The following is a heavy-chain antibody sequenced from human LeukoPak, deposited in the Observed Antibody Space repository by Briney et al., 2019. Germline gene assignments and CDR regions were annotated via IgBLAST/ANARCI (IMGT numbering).Heavy chain of an antibody. J-gene: IGHJ4*02. CDR2: ISWDGGST. Sequence: PGGSLRLSCAASGFTFDDYTMHWVRQAPGKGLEWVSLISWDGGSTYYADSVKGRFTISRDNSKNTLYLQMNSLRSEDTAVYYCARVSAVAGRRLKMGPPDYWGQGTLVTVSS. D-gene: IGHD6-19*01. CDR3: ARVSAVAGRRLKMGPPDY. V-gene: IGHV3-43*01. CDR1: GFTFDDYT.